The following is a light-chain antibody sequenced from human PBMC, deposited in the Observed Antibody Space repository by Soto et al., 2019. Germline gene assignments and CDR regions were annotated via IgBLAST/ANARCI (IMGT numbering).Light chain of an antibody. CDR3: LQTFSPPYT. V-gene: IGKV1-39*01. CDR2: VAS. Sequence: DIQMTQSLSSLTASVVDTVTITCRASQSFSNSLSWYQQNPGKAPKFLIYVASTLQRGVPSRFSGSGSGTDFTLTISSLQPEDVATYYCLQTFSPPYTFGQGTKLEIK. J-gene: IGKJ2*01. CDR1: QSFSNS.